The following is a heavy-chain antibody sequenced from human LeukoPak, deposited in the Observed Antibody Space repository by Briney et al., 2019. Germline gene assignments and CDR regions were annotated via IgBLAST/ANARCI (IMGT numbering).Heavy chain of an antibody. Sequence: GGSLRLSCAASGFTFSSYAMHWVRQAPGKGLEWVAVISYDGSNKYYADSVKGRFTISRDNSKNTLYLQMNSLRAEDTAVYYCARGAMDIVVVPAAMLDYWGQGTLVTVPS. CDR2: ISYDGSNK. J-gene: IGHJ4*02. CDR1: GFTFSSYA. D-gene: IGHD2-2*03. CDR3: ARGAMDIVVVPAAMLDY. V-gene: IGHV3-30-3*01.